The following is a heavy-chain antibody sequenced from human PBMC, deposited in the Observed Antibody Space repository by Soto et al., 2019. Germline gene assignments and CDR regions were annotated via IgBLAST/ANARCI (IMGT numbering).Heavy chain of an antibody. V-gene: IGHV1-69*06. D-gene: IGHD1-26*01. CDR3: ARESGGSYYFDY. J-gene: IGHJ4*02. CDR1: GGTFSSYA. Sequence: SVKVSCKAAGGTFSSYAISWVRQAPGQGLEWMGGIIPIFGTANYAQKFQGRVTITADKSTSTAYMELSSLRSEDTAVYYCARESGGSYYFDYWGQGTLVTVS. CDR2: IIPIFGTA.